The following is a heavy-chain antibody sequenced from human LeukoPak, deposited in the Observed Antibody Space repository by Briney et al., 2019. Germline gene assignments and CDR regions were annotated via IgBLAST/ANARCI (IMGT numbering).Heavy chain of an antibody. CDR3: ARGLGSGWAYYFDY. CDR1: GFTFSSYA. Sequence: GGSLRLSCAASGFTFSSYAMHWVRQAPGKGLEWVAVISYDGSNKYYADSVKGRSTISRDNSKNTLYLQMNSLRPEDTAVYYCARGLGSGWAYYFDYWGQGTLVTVSS. D-gene: IGHD6-19*01. CDR2: ISYDGSNK. V-gene: IGHV3-30-3*01. J-gene: IGHJ4*02.